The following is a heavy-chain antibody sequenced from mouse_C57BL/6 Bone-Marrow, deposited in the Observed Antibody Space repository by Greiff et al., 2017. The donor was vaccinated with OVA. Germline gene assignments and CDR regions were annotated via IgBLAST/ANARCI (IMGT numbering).Heavy chain of an antibody. V-gene: IGHV1-54*01. CDR1: GYAFTNYL. J-gene: IGHJ3*01. CDR2: INPGSGGT. Sequence: QVQLKESGAELVRPGTSVKVSCKASGYAFTNYLIEWVKQRPGQGLEWIGVINPGSGGTNYNEKFKGKATLTADKSSSTAYMELRSLTSEDSAVYFCARSGYGSSYEAYWGQGTLVTVSA. D-gene: IGHD1-1*01. CDR3: ARSGYGSSYEAY.